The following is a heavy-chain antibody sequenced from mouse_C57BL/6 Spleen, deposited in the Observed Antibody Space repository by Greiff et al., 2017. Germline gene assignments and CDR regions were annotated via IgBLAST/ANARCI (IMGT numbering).Heavy chain of an antibody. D-gene: IGHD1-1*01. J-gene: IGHJ3*01. CDR2: IDPENGDT. CDR3: ATYCYGSSYRPFAY. CDR1: GFNIKDDY. V-gene: IGHV14-4*01. Sequence: EVKLVESGAELVRPGASVKLSCTASGFNIKDDYMHWVKQRPEQGLEWIGRIDPENGDTEYASKFQGKATITADTSSTTAYLQLSSLTSEDTAVYYCATYCYGSSYRPFAYWGQGILVTVSA.